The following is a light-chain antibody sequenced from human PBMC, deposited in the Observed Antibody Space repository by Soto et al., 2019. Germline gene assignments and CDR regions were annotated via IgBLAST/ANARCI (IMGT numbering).Light chain of an antibody. CDR3: QQYGSSPT. Sequence: EIVLTQSPGTLSLSPGERATLSCRASQSVSSSYLAWYQQKPGQAPRLLIYGASTRATGIPDRFSGSGSGIHFTLTISRLEPEDFAVYYCQQYGSSPTFGQGTKVETK. J-gene: IGKJ1*01. CDR1: QSVSSSY. CDR2: GAS. V-gene: IGKV3-20*01.